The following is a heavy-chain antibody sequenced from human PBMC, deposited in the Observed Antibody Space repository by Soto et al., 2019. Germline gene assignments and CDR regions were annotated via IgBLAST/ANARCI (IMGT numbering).Heavy chain of an antibody. CDR1: GYTFTSSA. CDR2: NNAGNGNT. J-gene: IGHJ4*02. CDR3: AKDFYDSSGYYPPALLFDY. V-gene: IGHV1-3*01. Sequence: QVQLVQSGAEVKKPGASVKVSCKASGYTFTSSAMHWVRQAPGQRLEWMGWNNAGNGNTKYSQKFQGRVTITRDTSASTAYMELSSLRSEDTAVYYCAKDFYDSSGYYPPALLFDYWGQGTLVTVSS. D-gene: IGHD3-22*01.